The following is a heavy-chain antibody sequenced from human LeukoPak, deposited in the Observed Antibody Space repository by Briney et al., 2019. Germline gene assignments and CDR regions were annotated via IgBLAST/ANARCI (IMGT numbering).Heavy chain of an antibody. J-gene: IGHJ4*02. CDR2: IKQDGSEK. Sequence: GGSLRLSCAASGFTFSSYWMSWVRQAPGKGLEWVANIKQDGSEKYYVDSVKGRFTISRDNAKNSLYLQMNSLRAEDTAVYYCAKDSGYCSGGSCLPPRYFDYWGQGTLVTVSS. CDR1: GFTFSSYW. CDR3: AKDSGYCSGGSCLPPRYFDY. D-gene: IGHD2-15*01. V-gene: IGHV3-7*01.